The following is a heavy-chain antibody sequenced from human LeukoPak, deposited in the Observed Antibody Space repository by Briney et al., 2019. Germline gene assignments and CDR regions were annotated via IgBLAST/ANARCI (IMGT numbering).Heavy chain of an antibody. J-gene: IGHJ4*02. D-gene: IGHD2-2*01. Sequence: SVKVSCKASGGTFTSYAISWVRQAPGQGGEWRGRIIPILGIANYAQKFQGRVTITADKSTSTAYMELSSLRSEDTAVYYCARDSRGSVDYWGQGTLVTVSS. CDR3: ARDSRGSVDY. V-gene: IGHV1-69*04. CDR2: IIPILGIA. CDR1: GGTFTSYA.